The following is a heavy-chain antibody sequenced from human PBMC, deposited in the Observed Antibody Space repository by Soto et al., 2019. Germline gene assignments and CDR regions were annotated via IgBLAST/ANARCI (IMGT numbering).Heavy chain of an antibody. CDR1: GFSLSTSGVG. D-gene: IGHD2-15*01. CDR2: IYWDDDK. CDR3: AHVLVVVANYGMDV. V-gene: IGHV2-5*02. J-gene: IGHJ6*02. Sequence: QITLKESGPTLVKPTQTLTLTCTFSGFSLSTSGVGVGWIRQPPGKALEWLALIYWDDDKRYSPSLTSTLPITTDTTQNQVHRTNTNMDPVDKATYYCAHVLVVVANYGMDVWGQGTTVPVSS.